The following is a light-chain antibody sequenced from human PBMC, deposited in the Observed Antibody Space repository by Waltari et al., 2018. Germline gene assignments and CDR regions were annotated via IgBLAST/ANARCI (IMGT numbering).Light chain of an antibody. CDR2: DVT. Sequence: QSALTQPRSVSGSPGQSGTISCTGTRSDVGSYTFVSWYQQPPGNAPKLMIYDVTQRPSGVPHRFSGSKSGNTASLTISGLQPEDEADYYCSSYAGSYTWVFGGGTKLTVV. V-gene: IGLV2-11*01. CDR3: SSYAGSYTWV. J-gene: IGLJ3*02. CDR1: RSDVGSYTF.